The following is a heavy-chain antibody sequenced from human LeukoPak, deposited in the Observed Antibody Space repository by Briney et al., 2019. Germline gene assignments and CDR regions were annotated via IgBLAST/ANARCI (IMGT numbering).Heavy chain of an antibody. CDR3: ARDVGTSCWYRFDY. CDR2: TYYRAKWYN. D-gene: IGHD6-19*01. V-gene: IGHV6-1*01. Sequence: SQTLSLTCAISGDSVSINNGALNWIRQSPSRGLEWLGRTYYRAKWYNDYEVSMKGRITINPDTSKNQFSLQLNSVTAEDTAVYYCARDVGTSCWYRFDYWGQGTLVTVSS. J-gene: IGHJ4*02. CDR1: GDSVSINNGA.